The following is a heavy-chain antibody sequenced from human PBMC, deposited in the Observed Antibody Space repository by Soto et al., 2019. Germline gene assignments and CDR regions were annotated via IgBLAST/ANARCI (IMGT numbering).Heavy chain of an antibody. CDR2: ISPYNGNT. J-gene: IGHJ6*02. CDR1: GYTFTSYG. CDR3: ARGIGGWFGVAYYYGMDV. Sequence: QVQLVQSGAEVKKPGASVKVSCKASGYTFTSYGISWVRQAPGQGLEWMGWISPYNGNTNYAQKLQGRVTMTTDTXPXTXHMDLRSLRSDDTAVYYCARGIGGWFGVAYYYGMDVWGQGTTVTVSS. V-gene: IGHV1-18*01. D-gene: IGHD3-10*01.